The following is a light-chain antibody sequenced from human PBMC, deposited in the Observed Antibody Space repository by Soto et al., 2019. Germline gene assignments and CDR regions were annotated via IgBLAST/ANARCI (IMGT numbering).Light chain of an antibody. Sequence: DIQMTQSPSSLSASVGDRVTITCRASQSISSYLNWYQQKPGKAPKLLIYAASSLQSGVPSRFSGSGSGTDFTLTISSLQPEDSATYYCQQSYSTLRLTFGGGTKVEIK. CDR3: QQSYSTLRLT. CDR1: QSISSY. V-gene: IGKV1-39*01. CDR2: AAS. J-gene: IGKJ4*01.